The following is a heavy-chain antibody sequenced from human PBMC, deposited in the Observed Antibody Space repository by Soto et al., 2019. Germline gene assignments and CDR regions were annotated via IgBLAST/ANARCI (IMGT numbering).Heavy chain of an antibody. V-gene: IGHV4-39*01. J-gene: IGHJ4*02. D-gene: IGHD4-17*01. CDR2: IYYSGST. Sequence: SETLSLTCTVSGGSISSSSYYWGWIRQPPGKGLEWIGSIYYSGSTYYNPSLKSRVTISVDTSKNQFSLKLSSVTAADTAVYYCANGVSTTVTPFDYWGQGTLVTVSS. CDR1: GGSISSSSYY. CDR3: ANGVSTTVTPFDY.